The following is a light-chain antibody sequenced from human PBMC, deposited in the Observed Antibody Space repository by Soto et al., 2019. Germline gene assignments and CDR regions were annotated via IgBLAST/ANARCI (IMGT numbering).Light chain of an antibody. CDR3: QQYNNWPLS. J-gene: IGKJ4*01. CDR2: GAS. CDR1: QSVSSS. V-gene: IGKV3D-15*01. Sequence: PGEGATLSCRASQSVSSSYIAWYQQRPGQAPRLLIYGASSRATGIPDRFSGSGSGTEFTLTISSLQSEDFAVYYCQQYNNWPLSVGGGTKVDI.